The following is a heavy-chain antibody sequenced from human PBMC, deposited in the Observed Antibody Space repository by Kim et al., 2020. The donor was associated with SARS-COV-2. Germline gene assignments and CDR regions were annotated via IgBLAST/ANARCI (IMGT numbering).Heavy chain of an antibody. CDR3: TTDRYY. CDR2: IMSRSSGGKA. V-gene: IGHV3-15*05. J-gene: IGHJ4*02. Sequence: GGSLRLSCAASGFVFSDSWMSWVRQAPGKGLDWVARIMSRSSGGKADYAAMAKGRFTISRDDSRNTLSLQMNSLKTEDTAMYYCTTDRYYWGQGVLVAVS. D-gene: IGHD3-16*02. CDR1: GFVFSDSW.